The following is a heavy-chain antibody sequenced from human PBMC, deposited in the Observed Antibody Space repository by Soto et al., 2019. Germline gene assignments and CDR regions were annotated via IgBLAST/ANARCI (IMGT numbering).Heavy chain of an antibody. Sequence: QVQLVQSGAEVKKPGSSVKVSCKASRGTFSSYTISWVRQAPGQGLEWMGRIIPILGIANYAEKFQGRVTITAEKSTSTAYMELSSLISEDTAVYYCARDGGYYDSSGYFQHWGQGTLVTVSS. V-gene: IGHV1-69*08. D-gene: IGHD3-22*01. CDR3: ARDGGYYDSSGYFQH. CDR2: IIPILGIA. CDR1: RGTFSSYT. J-gene: IGHJ1*01.